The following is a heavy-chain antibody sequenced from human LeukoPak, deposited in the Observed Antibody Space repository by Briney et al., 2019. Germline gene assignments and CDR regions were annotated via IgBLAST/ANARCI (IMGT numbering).Heavy chain of an antibody. CDR2: ISRSGDTI. D-gene: IGHD3-16*01. V-gene: IGHV3-48*03. J-gene: IGHJ4*02. CDR1: GFTFSRYE. Sequence: QPGGSLRLSCAASGFTFSRYEMNWVRQAPGKGLEWVSYISRSGDTIYFADSVKGRFTISRDNAKNSLYLQMRSLRAEDTAVYYCARDYASDYWGQGTLVTVSS. CDR3: ARDYASDY.